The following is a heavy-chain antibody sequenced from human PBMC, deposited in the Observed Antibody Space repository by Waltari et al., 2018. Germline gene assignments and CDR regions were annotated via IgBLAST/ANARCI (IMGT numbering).Heavy chain of an antibody. CDR1: GGPFSGYQ. CDR3: ARGCWDGDYGRTCYYYGLDL. Sequence: QVQLQQWGAGLLKPTETLSLTCAVSGGPFSGYQWSWIRQSPEKGLEWIGEINESGRTNYKMSLRSRVQMSVSRATSQFHLQLPSVTVADTAVYYCARGCWDGDYGRTCYYYGLDLWGQGNPVLVSS. V-gene: IGHV4-34*02. D-gene: IGHD3-16*01. CDR2: INESGRT. J-gene: IGHJ6*02.